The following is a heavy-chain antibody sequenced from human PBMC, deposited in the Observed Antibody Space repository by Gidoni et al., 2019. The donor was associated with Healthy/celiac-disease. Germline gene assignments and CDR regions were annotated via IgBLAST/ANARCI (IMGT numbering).Heavy chain of an antibody. J-gene: IGHJ6*03. V-gene: IGHV4-34*01. D-gene: IGHD4-4*01. CDR2: INHSGST. Sequence: QVQLQQWGAGLLKPSETLSLTCAVYGGSFSGYYWSWIRQPPGKGLEWIGEINHSGSTNYNPSLKSRVTISVDTSKNQFSLKLSSVTAADTAVYYCARGTDSNYGVNYYYYMDVWGKGTTVTVSS. CDR3: ARGTDSNYGVNYYYYMDV. CDR1: GGSFSGYY.